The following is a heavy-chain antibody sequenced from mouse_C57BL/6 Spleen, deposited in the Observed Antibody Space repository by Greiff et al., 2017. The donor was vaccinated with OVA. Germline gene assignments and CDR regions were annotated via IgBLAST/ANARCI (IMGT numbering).Heavy chain of an antibody. CDR3: AREDDYGEYFDY. Sequence: QVQLQQSGAELVRPGTSVKVSCKASGYAFTNYLIEWVKQRPGQGLEWIGVINPGSGGTNYNEKFKGKATWTADKSSSTAYMQLSSLTSEDSAVYFCAREDDYGEYFDYWGQGTTLTVSS. V-gene: IGHV1-54*01. D-gene: IGHD2-4*01. CDR2: INPGSGGT. CDR1: GYAFTNYL. J-gene: IGHJ2*01.